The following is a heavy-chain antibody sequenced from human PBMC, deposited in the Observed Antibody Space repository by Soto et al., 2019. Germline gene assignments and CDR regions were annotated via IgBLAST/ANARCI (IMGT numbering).Heavy chain of an antibody. V-gene: IGHV4-61*01. J-gene: IGHJ5*02. Sequence: SETLSLTCSVSGGSLNRGSYYWSWIRQPPGNGLEWIGYIYHNGSTKYNPSLKSRVTISVDTSKHQFSLRLSSVITADTAVYYCARAHECMVTSGWFDPWGQGTLVTVSS. CDR2: IYHNGST. CDR3: ARAHECMVTSGWFDP. D-gene: IGHD2-21*02. CDR1: GGSLNRGSYY.